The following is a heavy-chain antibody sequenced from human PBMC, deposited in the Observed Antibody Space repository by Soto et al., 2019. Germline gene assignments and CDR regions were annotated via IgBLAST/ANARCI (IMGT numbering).Heavy chain of an antibody. V-gene: IGHV3-48*03. CDR3: AREPLVPAGSFDY. CDR1: GFTFRSYE. D-gene: IGHD2-2*01. J-gene: IGHJ4*02. CDR2: ISTSGNYI. Sequence: GGSLRLSCAASGFTFRSYEMNWVRQAPGKGLEWVSYISTSGNYIYYADSVKGRFTISRHNAKNSLYLQMTSLRVEDTAVYYCAREPLVPAGSFDYWGQGTLVTVSS.